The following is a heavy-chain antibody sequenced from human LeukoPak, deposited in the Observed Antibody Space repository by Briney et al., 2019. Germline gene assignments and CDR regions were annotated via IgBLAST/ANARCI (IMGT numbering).Heavy chain of an antibody. J-gene: IGHJ4*02. CDR1: GFTFSNFA. D-gene: IGHD4/OR15-4a*01. CDR2: ISYDGTNK. Sequence: PGTSLRLSCAASGFTFSNFAMHWVRQAPGKGLEWVAVISYDGTNKYYTDSVKGRFTISRDNGKNSLDLQMNSLRADDTAVYYCARDTLGEGEDANYAVYYFDYWGQGTVVTVSS. CDR3: ARDTLGEGEDANYAVYYFDY. V-gene: IGHV3-30*04.